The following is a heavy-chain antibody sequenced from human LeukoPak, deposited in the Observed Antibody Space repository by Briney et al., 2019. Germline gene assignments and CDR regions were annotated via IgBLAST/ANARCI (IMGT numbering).Heavy chain of an antibody. J-gene: IGHJ4*02. CDR2: IKQDGSEK. D-gene: IGHD2-2*01. CDR1: GFTFSNYW. Sequence: GGSLRLSCVASGFTFSNYWMSWVRQAPGKGLEWVANIKQDGSEKYYVDSVKGRFTISRDNAKNSLYLQMNSLRAEDAAVYYCARGSQIRYCSSTSCSRTYYFDYWGQGTLVTVSS. V-gene: IGHV3-7*01. CDR3: ARGSQIRYCSSTSCSRTYYFDY.